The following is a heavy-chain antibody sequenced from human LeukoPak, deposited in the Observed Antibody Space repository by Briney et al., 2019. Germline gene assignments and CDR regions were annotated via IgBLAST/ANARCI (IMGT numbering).Heavy chain of an antibody. D-gene: IGHD6-6*01. CDR3: ARVDPDSSSTLEVFDY. CDR1: GGSINSHY. J-gene: IGHJ4*02. CDR2: IYYSGST. V-gene: IGHV4-59*11. Sequence: SETLSLTCTLSGGSINSHYWSWIRQPPGKGLEWIGYIYYSGSTNSNPTLKSRVTISVDTSKNQFSLKLSSVTAADTAVYYCARVDPDSSSTLEVFDYWGQGTLVTVSS.